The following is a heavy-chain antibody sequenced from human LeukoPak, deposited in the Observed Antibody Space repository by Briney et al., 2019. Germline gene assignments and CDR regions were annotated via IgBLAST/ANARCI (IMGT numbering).Heavy chain of an antibody. Sequence: PGGSLRLSCAASGFTFSSYAMSWVRQAPGKGLEWVSAISGSGGSTYYADSVKGRFTISRDNSKNTLYLQMNSLRAEDTAVYYCAKGTGPTTYYYYYGVDVWGQGTTVTVSS. CDR2: ISGSGGST. CDR3: AKGTGPTTYYYYYGVDV. V-gene: IGHV3-23*01. J-gene: IGHJ6*02. D-gene: IGHD1-14*01. CDR1: GFTFSSYA.